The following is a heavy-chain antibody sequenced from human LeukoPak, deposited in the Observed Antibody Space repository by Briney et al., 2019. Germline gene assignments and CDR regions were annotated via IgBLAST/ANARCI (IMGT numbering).Heavy chain of an antibody. CDR2: ISTDGKST. CDR1: GFTFSNYW. D-gene: IGHD2-2*01. Sequence: GGSLRLSCVASGFTFSNYWMLWVRQAPGKGLMWVPLISTDGKSTRYAESVKGRFTISRDNAKNALYLQMDILRVEDTALYFCVRDYQFIQEVWGQGTTVTVSS. V-gene: IGHV3-74*01. J-gene: IGHJ6*02. CDR3: VRDYQFIQEV.